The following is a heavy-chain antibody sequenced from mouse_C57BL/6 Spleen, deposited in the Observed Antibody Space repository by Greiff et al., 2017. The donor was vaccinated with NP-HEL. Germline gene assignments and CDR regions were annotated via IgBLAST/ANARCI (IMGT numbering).Heavy chain of an antibody. CDR1: GYTFTSYW. Sequence: VQLQESGAELVKPGASVKMSCKASGYTFTSYWITWVKQRPGQGLEWIGDIYPGSGSTNYNEKFKSKATLTVDTSSSTAYMQLSSLTSEDSAVYYCALITTVVATPFAYWGQGTLVTVSA. CDR3: ALITTVVATPFAY. J-gene: IGHJ3*01. CDR2: IYPGSGST. D-gene: IGHD1-1*01. V-gene: IGHV1-55*01.